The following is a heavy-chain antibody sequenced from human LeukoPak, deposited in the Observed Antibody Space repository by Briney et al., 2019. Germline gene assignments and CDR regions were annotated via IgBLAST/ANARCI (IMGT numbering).Heavy chain of an antibody. D-gene: IGHD2-2*01. CDR1: GGSFSGYY. CDR2: INHSGST. CDR3: ARAVPRYCSSTSCLPPY. Sequence: SETLSLTCAVYGGSFSGYYWSWIRQPPGKGLESIGEINHSGSTNYNPSLKSRVTISVDTSKNQFSLKLSSVTAADTAVYYCARAVPRYCSSTSCLPPYWGQGTLVTVSS. V-gene: IGHV4-34*01. J-gene: IGHJ4*02.